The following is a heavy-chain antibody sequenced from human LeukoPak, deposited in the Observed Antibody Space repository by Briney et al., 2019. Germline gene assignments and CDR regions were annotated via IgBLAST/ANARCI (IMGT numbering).Heavy chain of an antibody. V-gene: IGHV4-31*03. Sequence: PSETLSLTCTVSGGSISIGGYYWSWIRQHPGKGLEWIGYIYYSGSTYYNPSLKSRVTISVDTSKNQFSLKLSSVTAADTAVYYCARDHPDIAAAASAFDIWGQGTMVTVSS. CDR2: IYYSGST. CDR1: GGSISIGGYY. D-gene: IGHD6-13*01. CDR3: ARDHPDIAAAASAFDI. J-gene: IGHJ3*02.